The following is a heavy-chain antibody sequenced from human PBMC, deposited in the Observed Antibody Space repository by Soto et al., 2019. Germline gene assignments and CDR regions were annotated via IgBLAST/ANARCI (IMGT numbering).Heavy chain of an antibody. J-gene: IGHJ5*02. CDR2: IWYDGSNK. V-gene: IGHV3-33*01. CDR3: AREALTYCSSTSCFRGFDP. D-gene: IGHD2-2*01. CDR1: GFTFSSYG. Sequence: GGSLRVSCAASGFTFSSYGMHWVRQAPGKGLEWVAVIWYDGSNKYYADSVKGRFTISRDNSKNTLYLQMNSLRAEDTAVYYCAREALTYCSSTSCFRGFDPWGQGTLVTVSS.